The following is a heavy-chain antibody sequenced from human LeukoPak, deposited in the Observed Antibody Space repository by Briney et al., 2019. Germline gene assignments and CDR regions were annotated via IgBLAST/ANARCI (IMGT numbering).Heavy chain of an antibody. Sequence: SETLSLTCTVSGGSISSGGYYWSWIRQPPGKGLEWIGYIYHSGSTYYNPSLKSRVTISVDRSKNQFSLKLSSVTAADTAVYYCARSEYCSSTSCYGGAADIWGQGTMVTVSS. V-gene: IGHV4-30-2*01. J-gene: IGHJ3*02. CDR3: ARSEYCSSTSCYGGAADI. D-gene: IGHD2-2*01. CDR2: IYHSGST. CDR1: GGSISSGGYY.